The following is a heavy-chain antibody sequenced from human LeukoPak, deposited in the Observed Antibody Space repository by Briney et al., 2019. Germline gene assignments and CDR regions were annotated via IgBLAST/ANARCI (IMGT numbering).Heavy chain of an antibody. CDR3: ARDYGDYLSLYYFDY. J-gene: IGHJ4*02. D-gene: IGHD4-17*01. CDR1: GFTFSSYW. CDR2: INSDGSST. Sequence: PGGSLRLSCAASGFTFSSYWMHWVRQAPGKGLVWVSRINSDGSSTSYADSVKGRFTISRDNAKNTLYLQMNSLRAEDTAVYYCARDYGDYLSLYYFDYWGQGTLATVSS. V-gene: IGHV3-74*01.